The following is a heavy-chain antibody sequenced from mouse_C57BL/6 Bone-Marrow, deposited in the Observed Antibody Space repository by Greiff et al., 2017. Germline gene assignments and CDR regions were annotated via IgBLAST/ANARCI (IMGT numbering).Heavy chain of an antibody. J-gene: IGHJ1*03. CDR1: GFTFSSYG. V-gene: IGHV5-6*01. D-gene: IGHD1-1*01. CDR2: ISSGGSYT. Sequence: EVNLVESGGDLVKPGGSLKLSCAASGFTFSSYGMSWVRQTPDKRLEWVATISSGGSYTYYPDSVKGRFTISRDNAKNTLYLQMSSLKSEDTAMYYCARPPYYYGSRNWYFDVWGTGTTVTVSS. CDR3: ARPPYYYGSRNWYFDV.